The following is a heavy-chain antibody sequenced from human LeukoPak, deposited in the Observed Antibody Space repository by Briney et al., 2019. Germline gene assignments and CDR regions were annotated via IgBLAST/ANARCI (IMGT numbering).Heavy chain of an antibody. CDR3: ARAPYYYDSSGFEFDY. CDR1: GFTFSDYY. Sequence: PGGSLRLSCAPSGFTFSDYYMSWIRQAPGRGLEWVSYISSSTGYTNYADSVKGRFTISRDNAKNSLYLQMNSLRVEDTAVYYCARAPYYYDSSGFEFDYWGQRTLFTVSS. CDR2: ISSSTGYT. D-gene: IGHD3-22*01. V-gene: IGHV3-11*06. J-gene: IGHJ4*02.